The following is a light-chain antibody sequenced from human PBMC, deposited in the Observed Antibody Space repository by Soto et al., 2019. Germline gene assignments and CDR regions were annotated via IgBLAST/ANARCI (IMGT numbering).Light chain of an antibody. CDR3: MQATQFPPWT. J-gene: IGKJ1*01. V-gene: IGKV1-39*01. CDR1: QGVSAY. Sequence: DIQMTQSPSSLSASVGDRVTITCRASQGVSAYLLWYQQTQGKAPKLLIYAASNLLSGVPDRFSGSGAGTDFTLKISRVEAEDVGVYYCMQATQFPPWTFGQGTKVEIK. CDR2: AAS.